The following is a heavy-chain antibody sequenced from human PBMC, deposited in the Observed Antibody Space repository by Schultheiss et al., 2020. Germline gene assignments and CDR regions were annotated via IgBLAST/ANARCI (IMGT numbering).Heavy chain of an antibody. Sequence: GGSLRLSCAASGFTFSSYAMSWVRQAPGKGLEWVSAISGSGGSTYYADSVKGRFTISRDNSKNTLYLQMNSLRAEDTAVYYCAKPSAYSSGWNYYYYYGMDVWGQGTTVTVSS. V-gene: IGHV3-23*01. CDR3: AKPSAYSSGWNYYYYYGMDV. CDR1: GFTFSSYA. J-gene: IGHJ6*02. CDR2: ISGSGGST. D-gene: IGHD6-19*01.